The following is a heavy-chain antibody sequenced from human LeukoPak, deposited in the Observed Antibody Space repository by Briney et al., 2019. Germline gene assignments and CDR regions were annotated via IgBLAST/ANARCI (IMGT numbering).Heavy chain of an antibody. V-gene: IGHV5-51*01. CDR1: GYSFTRYW. D-gene: IGHD3-10*01. CDR2: IYPGDSDT. CDR3: ARRGRSGSYYNNWFDP. J-gene: IGHJ5*02. Sequence: GESLKISCKGSGYSFTRYWIGWVRQMPGKGLEWMGIIYPGDSDTRYSPSFQGQVTISADRSISTAYLQWNSLKASDTAIYYCARRGRSGSYYNNWFDPWGQGTLVTVSS.